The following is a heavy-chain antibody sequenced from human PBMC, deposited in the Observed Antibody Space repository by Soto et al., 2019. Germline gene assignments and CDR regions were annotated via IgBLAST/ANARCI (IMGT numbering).Heavy chain of an antibody. D-gene: IGHD5-18*01. CDR2: ITSGNTK. V-gene: IGHV3-11*01. CDR1: GFSFSDYY. Sequence: GGSLRLSCAASGFSFSDYYMSWIRQAPGKGLEWVSYITSGNTKYYADSVKGRFTISRDNAENSLYLQMNSLRGEDTAVYYCARDAAYSHFHHWGQGTLVTVSS. J-gene: IGHJ4*02. CDR3: ARDAAYSHFHH.